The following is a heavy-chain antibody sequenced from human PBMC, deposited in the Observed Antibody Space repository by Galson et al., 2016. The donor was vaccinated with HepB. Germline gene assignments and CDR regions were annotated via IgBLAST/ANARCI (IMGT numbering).Heavy chain of an antibody. Sequence: SLRLSCAASGLTVSNYYMSWVRQAPGKGLEWVSVIFYGGTTYYADSVEGRFTISRDDSMNTLYLQMNSLTAEDTAVYFCARTSYRECTGTRCVNFRYYYYYMDVWGKGTTVTVSS. J-gene: IGHJ6*03. V-gene: IGHV3-53*01. CDR2: IFYGGTT. D-gene: IGHD2-8*02. CDR3: ARTSYRECTGTRCVNFRYYYYYMDV. CDR1: GLTVSNYY.